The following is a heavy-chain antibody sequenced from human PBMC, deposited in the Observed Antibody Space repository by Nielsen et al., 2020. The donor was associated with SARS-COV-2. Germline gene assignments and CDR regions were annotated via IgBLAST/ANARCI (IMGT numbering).Heavy chain of an antibody. V-gene: IGHV4-39*01. CDR1: GGSISTSTFY. D-gene: IGHD6-19*01. CDR3: ARPQWLVSDAFDI. CDR2: IYYSGYT. Sequence: GSLRLSCTVSGGSISTSTFYWGWIRQPPGKGLEWIGTIYYSGYTYYNASLKSRVTISIDTSKNQFSLNLRSVTAADTAVYYCARPQWLVSDAFDIWDQGTMVAVSS. J-gene: IGHJ3*02.